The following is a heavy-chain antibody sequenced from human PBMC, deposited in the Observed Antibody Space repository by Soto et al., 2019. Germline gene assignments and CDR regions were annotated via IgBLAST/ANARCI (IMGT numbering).Heavy chain of an antibody. Sequence: PGESLKISCKGSGYSFTSYWIGWVRQMPGKGLEWMGIIYPGDSDTRYSPSFQGQVTISADKSISTAYLQWSSLKASDTAMYYCARIPGYSYGSWDYYYGMDVWGQGTTVTVSS. CDR2: IYPGDSDT. CDR3: ARIPGYSYGSWDYYYGMDV. V-gene: IGHV5-51*01. J-gene: IGHJ6*02. CDR1: GYSFTSYW. D-gene: IGHD5-18*01.